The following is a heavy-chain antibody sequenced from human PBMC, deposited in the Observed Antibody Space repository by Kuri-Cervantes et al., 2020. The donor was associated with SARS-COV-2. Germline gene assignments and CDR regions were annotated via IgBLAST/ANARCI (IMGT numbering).Heavy chain of an antibody. J-gene: IGHJ5*02. CDR1: GGSISSSSYY. D-gene: IGHD3-10*01. Sequence: SETLSLTCTVSGGSISSSSYYWGWSRQPPGKGLEWIGSTYYSGSTYYNPSLKSRVTISVDTSKSQFSLKLSSVTAADTAVYYCARHSAFGELLYWFDPWGQGTLVTVSS. CDR2: TYYSGST. V-gene: IGHV4-39*01. CDR3: ARHSAFGELLYWFDP.